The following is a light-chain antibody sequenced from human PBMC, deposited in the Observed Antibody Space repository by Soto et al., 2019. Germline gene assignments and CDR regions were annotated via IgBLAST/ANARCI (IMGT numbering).Light chain of an antibody. Sequence: EIVLTQSPATLSLSPGERATLSCRASQSVASYLAWYQQKPGQAPRLLIFDASNRAPGIPARFCGSGSGTDFTLTISSLEPEDFAVYYCHQRTNWPLTFGGGTKVESK. J-gene: IGKJ4*01. CDR2: DAS. CDR1: QSVASY. V-gene: IGKV3-11*01. CDR3: HQRTNWPLT.